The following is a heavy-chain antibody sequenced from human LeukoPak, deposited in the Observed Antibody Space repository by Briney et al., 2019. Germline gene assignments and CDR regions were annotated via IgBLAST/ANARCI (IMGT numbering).Heavy chain of an antibody. CDR1: GGSISSYY. CDR3: ARSSYSSSSSV. V-gene: IGHV4-59*01. D-gene: IGHD6-6*01. Sequence: SETLSLTCTVSGGSISSYYWSWIRQPPGKGLEWIGYIYYSGSTNYNPSLKSRVTISVDTSKNQFSLKLSSVTAADTAVYYCARSSYSSSSSVWGQGTMVTVSS. CDR2: IYYSGST. J-gene: IGHJ3*01.